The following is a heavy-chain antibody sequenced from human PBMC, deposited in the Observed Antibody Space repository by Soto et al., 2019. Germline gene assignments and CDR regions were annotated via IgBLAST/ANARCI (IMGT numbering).Heavy chain of an antibody. J-gene: IGHJ4*02. CDR2: INHSGST. V-gene: IGHV4-34*01. CDR3: ARDKIPGLFDY. Sequence: QVQLQQWGAGLLKPSETLSLTCAVYGGSFSGYYWTWIRQPPGTGLEWIGEINHSGSTNYNPSLKSRVTISVDTSKNQFSLKLTSVTAADTDVYYCARDKIPGLFDYWGQGTLVTVSS. CDR1: GGSFSGYY. D-gene: IGHD2-21*01.